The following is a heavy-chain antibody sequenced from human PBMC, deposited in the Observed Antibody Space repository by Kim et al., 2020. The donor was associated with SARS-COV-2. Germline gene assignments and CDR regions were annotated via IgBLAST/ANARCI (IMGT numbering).Heavy chain of an antibody. D-gene: IGHD3-22*01. CDR2: ISGSGGST. Sequence: GGSLRLSCAASGFTFSSYAMSWVRQAPGKGLEWVSAISGSGGSTYYADSVKGRFTISRDNSKNTLYLQMNSLRAEDTAVYYCAKDADSSGYYPTTLFDYWGQGTLVTVSS. CDR3: AKDADSSGYYPTTLFDY. CDR1: GFTFSSYA. J-gene: IGHJ4*02. V-gene: IGHV3-23*01.